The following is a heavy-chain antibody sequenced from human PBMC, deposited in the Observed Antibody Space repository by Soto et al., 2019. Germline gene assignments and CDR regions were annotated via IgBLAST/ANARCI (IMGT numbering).Heavy chain of an antibody. CDR1: GFTFSSYA. J-gene: IGHJ6*02. D-gene: IGHD3-10*01. CDR3: ARGVGLGFGYGMDV. CDR2: ISGSGGST. Sequence: EVQLLESGGGLVQPGGSLSLSCAASGFTFSSYAMSWVRQAPGKGLEWVSAISGSGGSTYYADSVKGRFTISRDNSKNTLYLQMNSLRAEDTAVYYCARGVGLGFGYGMDVWGQGTTVTVSS. V-gene: IGHV3-23*01.